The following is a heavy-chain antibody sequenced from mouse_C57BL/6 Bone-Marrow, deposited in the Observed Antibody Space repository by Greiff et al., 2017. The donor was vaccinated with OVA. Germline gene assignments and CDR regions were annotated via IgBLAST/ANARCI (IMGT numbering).Heavy chain of an antibody. CDR2: IDPSDSYT. CDR3: ARFTTVAPYYFDY. V-gene: IGHV1-50*01. J-gene: IGHJ2*01. Sequence: QVQLQQPGAELVKPGASVKLSCKASGYTFTSYWMQWVKQRPGQGLEWIGEIDPSDSYTNYNQKFKGKATLTVDTSSSTAYMHLSSLTSYDSAVYYCARFTTVAPYYFDYWGQGTALTVSS. D-gene: IGHD1-1*01. CDR1: GYTFTSYW.